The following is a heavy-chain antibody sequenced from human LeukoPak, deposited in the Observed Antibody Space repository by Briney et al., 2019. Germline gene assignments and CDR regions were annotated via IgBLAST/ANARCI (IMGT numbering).Heavy chain of an antibody. D-gene: IGHD4-17*01. CDR1: GGSISSGGYY. V-gene: IGHV4-31*03. CDR3: ARGSEDYVARTRFDY. J-gene: IGHJ4*02. CDR2: IYYSGST. Sequence: SQTLSLTCTVSGGSISSGGYYWSWIRQHPGKGLEWIGYIYYSGSTYYNPSLKSRVTISVDTSKNQFSPKLSSVTAADTAVYYCARGSEDYVARTRFDYWGQGTLVTVSS.